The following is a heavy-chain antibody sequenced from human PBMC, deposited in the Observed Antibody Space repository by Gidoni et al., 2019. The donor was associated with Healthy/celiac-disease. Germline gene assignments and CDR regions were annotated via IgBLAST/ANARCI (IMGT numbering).Heavy chain of an antibody. Sequence: EVQLVESGGGLVQPGGSLRLSCAASGFTFRISGMTWGRQAPGKGLEWVSYISSSSSTIYYADSVKGRFTISRDNAKNSLYLQMNSLRAEDTAVYYCARGGGYSYGTGSPDGRIDYWGQGTLVTVSS. CDR2: ISSSSSTI. CDR1: GFTFRISG. CDR3: ARGGGYSYGTGSPDGRIDY. D-gene: IGHD5-18*01. J-gene: IGHJ4*02. V-gene: IGHV3-48*01.